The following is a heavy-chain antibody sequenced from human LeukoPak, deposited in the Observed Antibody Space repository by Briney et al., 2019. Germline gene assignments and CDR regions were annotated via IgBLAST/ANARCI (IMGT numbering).Heavy chain of an antibody. D-gene: IGHD5-24*01. Sequence: GGSLRLSCAASGFTVSSNYMSWVRQAPGXGLEWVSSIYSGGSTYYTDSVKGRFTISRDNSKNTLYLQMNSLRAEDTAVYYCARDLAGYNRFDYWGQGTLVTVSS. J-gene: IGHJ4*02. CDR1: GFTVSSNY. CDR3: ARDLAGYNRFDY. CDR2: IYSGGST. V-gene: IGHV3-66*01.